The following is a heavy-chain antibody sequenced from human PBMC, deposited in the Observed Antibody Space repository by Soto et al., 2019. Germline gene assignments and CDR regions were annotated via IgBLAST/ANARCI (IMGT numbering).Heavy chain of an antibody. CDR1: GGSISGYY. CDR2: IYYSGST. CDR3: GSRVATGAFDY. Sequence: SHPRSGSGGSISGYYWSWIRQPPGKGLEWIGYIYYSGSTNYNPSLKSRVTISVDTSKNQFSLKLSSVTAADTAVYYCGSRVATGAFDYWGQGTLVTVSS. V-gene: IGHV4-59*01. J-gene: IGHJ4*02. D-gene: IGHD5-12*01.